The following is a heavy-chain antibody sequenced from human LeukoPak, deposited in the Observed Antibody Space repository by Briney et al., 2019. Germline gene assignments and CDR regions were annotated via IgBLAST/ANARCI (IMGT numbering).Heavy chain of an antibody. CDR2: TSTYNDKT. J-gene: IGHJ5*02. V-gene: IGHV1-18*01. CDR1: GYTFTLFD. Sequence: ASVKASCKTSGYTFTLFDINWVRQAPGQGLEWMAWTSTYNDKTKYAQKFQGRVTMSADTSTATAYMELRTLRSDDTAVYYCARGGAATSSGLDAWGQGTLVTVSS. D-gene: IGHD4/OR15-4a*01. CDR3: ARGGAATSSGLDA.